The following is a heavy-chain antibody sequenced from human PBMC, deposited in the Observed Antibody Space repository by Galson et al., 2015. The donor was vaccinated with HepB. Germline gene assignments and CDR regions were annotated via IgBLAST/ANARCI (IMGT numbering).Heavy chain of an antibody. CDR1: GFTFSRYN. Sequence: LRLSCAASGFTFSRYNMNWVRQVPGKGLEWISYISASSSTIEYADSVKGRFTISRDNAKNSLFLQMSSLRAEDTAVYYCARDSRATFGEPNWFDPWGQGTLVTVSS. CDR3: ARDSRATFGEPNWFDP. J-gene: IGHJ5*02. D-gene: IGHD3-3*01. V-gene: IGHV3-48*01. CDR2: ISASSSTI.